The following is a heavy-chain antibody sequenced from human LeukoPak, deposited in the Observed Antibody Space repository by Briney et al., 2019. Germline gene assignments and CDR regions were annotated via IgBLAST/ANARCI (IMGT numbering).Heavy chain of an antibody. CDR2: INPNSGGT. J-gene: IGHJ3*02. CDR3: ATDLRNPYSSRKRRAFDI. D-gene: IGHD6-13*01. CDR1: GYTFTDYY. Sequence: ASVKVSCKASGYTFTDYYMIWVRQAPGQGLEWMGWINPNSGGTNYAQKFQGRVTMTEDTSTDTAYMELSSLRSEDTAVYYCATDLRNPYSSRKRRAFDIWGQGTFVTVSS. V-gene: IGHV1-2*02.